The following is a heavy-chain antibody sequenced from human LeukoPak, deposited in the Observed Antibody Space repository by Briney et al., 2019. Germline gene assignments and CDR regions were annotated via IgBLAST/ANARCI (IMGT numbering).Heavy chain of an antibody. CDR3: AKKYSTGLDP. J-gene: IGHJ5*02. Sequence: GGSLRLSCAASGFTFSIYSMNWVRQAPGKGLEWVSYISSSSSTIHYADSVKGRFTISRDNSKNTLYLQMNSLRAEDTAVYYCAKKYSTGLDPWGQGTLVTVSS. D-gene: IGHD1-26*01. V-gene: IGHV3-48*01. CDR1: GFTFSIYS. CDR2: ISSSSSTI.